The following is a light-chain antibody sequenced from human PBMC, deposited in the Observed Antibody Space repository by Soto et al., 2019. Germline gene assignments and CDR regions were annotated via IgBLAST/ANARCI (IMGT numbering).Light chain of an antibody. V-gene: IGKV1-5*03. J-gene: IGKJ4*01. CDR3: HQYRFSHT. Sequence: DIQMTQSPSTLSASVGDRVTITCRVSQSISSWLAWYQQKPGKAPKLLIYKAPSLESGVPSRFSGRGSGTEFTLTISSLQPDDFATYYCHQYRFSHTCGGGTKVEIK. CDR1: QSISSW. CDR2: KAP.